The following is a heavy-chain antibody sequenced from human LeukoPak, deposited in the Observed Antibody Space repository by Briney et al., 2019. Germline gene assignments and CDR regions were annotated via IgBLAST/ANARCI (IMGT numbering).Heavy chain of an antibody. Sequence: GGSLRLSCAASGFTFSNYVMSWVRQAPGKGLEWVSYINHNGEMIFYPDFVKGRFTISRDNAKNSLYLQMNSLRAEDTAVYYCAAQKPRRWNSYGNIDYWGQGTLVTVSS. V-gene: IGHV3-48*01. CDR1: GFTFSNYV. CDR3: AAQKPRRWNSYGNIDY. CDR2: INHNGEMI. J-gene: IGHJ4*02. D-gene: IGHD5-18*01.